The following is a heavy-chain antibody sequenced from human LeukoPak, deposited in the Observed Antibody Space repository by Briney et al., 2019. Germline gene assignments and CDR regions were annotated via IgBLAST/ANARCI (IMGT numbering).Heavy chain of an antibody. CDR3: AKGRGSSSWYHFDY. V-gene: IGHV3-23*01. Sequence: GGSLRLSCAASGFTFSTYAMSWVRQAPGRGLEWVSAISGTSGTTYYADSVKGRFTISRDNSNNTLYLQMNSLRAEDTAVYYCAKGRGSSSWYHFDYWGQGTLVTVSS. D-gene: IGHD6-13*01. CDR1: GFTFSTYA. CDR2: ISGTSGTT. J-gene: IGHJ4*02.